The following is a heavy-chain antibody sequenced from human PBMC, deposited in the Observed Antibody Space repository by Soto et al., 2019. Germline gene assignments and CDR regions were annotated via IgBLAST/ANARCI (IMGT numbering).Heavy chain of an antibody. V-gene: IGHV3-23*01. D-gene: IGHD4-17*01. CDR2: ISGNGGRT. CDR3: AKERVTTTSFDY. J-gene: IGHJ4*02. Sequence: GGSLRLSCAASGFTFSTFAMNWVRQAPGKGLEWVSDISGNGGRTNYADSVKGRFTIFRDNSKNTLYLQMNTLRAEDTAVYYCAKERVTTTSFDYWGQGTLVTVSS. CDR1: GFTFSTFA.